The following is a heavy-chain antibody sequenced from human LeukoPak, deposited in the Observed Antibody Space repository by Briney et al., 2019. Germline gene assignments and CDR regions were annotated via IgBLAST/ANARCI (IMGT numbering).Heavy chain of an antibody. V-gene: IGHV4-30-2*01. Sequence: SQTLSLTCAVSGGSISGGGYSWSWIRQPPGKGLEWIGYIYHSGSTYYNPSLKSRVTISVDRSKNQFSLKLSSVTAADTAVYYCARGGNWFDPWGQGTLVTVSS. CDR2: IYHSGST. CDR3: ARGGNWFDP. J-gene: IGHJ5*02. CDR1: GGSISGGGYS.